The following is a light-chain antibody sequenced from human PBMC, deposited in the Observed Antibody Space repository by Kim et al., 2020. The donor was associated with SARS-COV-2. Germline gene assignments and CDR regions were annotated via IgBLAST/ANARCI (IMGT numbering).Light chain of an antibody. CDR3: AAWDDSLSGWV. Sequence: ELTQPPSASGTPGQRVTISCSGSSSNIGTKYVYWYQQLPGTAPKLLIYRNNQWPSGVPDRFSGSKSGTSASLAISGLRSEDEADYYCAAWDDSLSGWVFGGGTQLTVL. CDR2: RNN. J-gene: IGLJ3*02. V-gene: IGLV1-47*01. CDR1: SSNIGTKY.